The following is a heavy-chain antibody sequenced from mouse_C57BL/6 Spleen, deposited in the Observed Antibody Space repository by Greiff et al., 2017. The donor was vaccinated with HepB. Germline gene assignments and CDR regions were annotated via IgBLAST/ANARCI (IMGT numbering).Heavy chain of an antibody. V-gene: IGHV14-4*01. Sequence: EVKLMESGAELVRPGASVKLSCTASGFNIKDDYMHWVKQRPEQGLEWIGWIDPENGDTEYASKFQGKATITADTSSNTAYLQLSSLTSEDTAVYYCTTNGGYDYFDYWGQGTTLTVSS. CDR1: GFNIKDDY. D-gene: IGHD2-2*01. J-gene: IGHJ2*01. CDR3: TTNGGYDYFDY. CDR2: IDPENGDT.